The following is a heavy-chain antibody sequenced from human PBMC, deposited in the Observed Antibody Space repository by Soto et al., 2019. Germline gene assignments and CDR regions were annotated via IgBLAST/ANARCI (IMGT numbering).Heavy chain of an antibody. J-gene: IGHJ5*02. Sequence: SQTLSLTCVISGDSVSSNSAAWNWIRQSPSRGLEWLGRTYYRSKWYNDYAVSVKSRITINPDTSKNPFSLQLNSVSPEDTAVYYCARGHYCTSSSCYYWFDPWGQGTLVTVSS. CDR1: GDSVSSNSAA. CDR2: TYYRSKWYN. D-gene: IGHD2-2*01. CDR3: ARGHYCTSSSCYYWFDP. V-gene: IGHV6-1*01.